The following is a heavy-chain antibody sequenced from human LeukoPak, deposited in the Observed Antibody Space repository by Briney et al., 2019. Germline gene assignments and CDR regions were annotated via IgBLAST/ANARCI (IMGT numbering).Heavy chain of an antibody. CDR2: IYSGGST. D-gene: IGHD6-19*01. V-gene: IGHV3-53*01. Sequence: PGGSLRLSCAASGFTVSSNYMSWVRQAPGKGLEWVSVIYSGGSTYYADSVKGRFTISRDNSKNTLYLQMNSLRAEDTAVYYCAKGLQWLGGDWFDPWGQGTLVTVSS. J-gene: IGHJ5*02. CDR3: AKGLQWLGGDWFDP. CDR1: GFTVSSNY.